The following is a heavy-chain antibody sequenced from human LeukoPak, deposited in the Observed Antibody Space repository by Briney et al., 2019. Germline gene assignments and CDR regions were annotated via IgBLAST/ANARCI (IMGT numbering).Heavy chain of an antibody. CDR2: IYPSVST. Sequence: PSETLPLTCTVSGGSISSGSYHWSWIRQPAGKALEWIGRIYPSVSTNYDPSLKSLATISVDTSKNQFSLKLSSVTAADTAVYYCARRRFSLYYGSGYMDVWGKGTTVTVSS. D-gene: IGHD3-10*01. J-gene: IGHJ6*03. CDR3: ARRRFSLYYGSGYMDV. V-gene: IGHV4-61*02. CDR1: GGSISSGSYH.